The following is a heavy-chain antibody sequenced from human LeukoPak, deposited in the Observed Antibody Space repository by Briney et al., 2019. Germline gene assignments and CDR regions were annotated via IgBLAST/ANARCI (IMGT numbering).Heavy chain of an antibody. J-gene: IGHJ3*02. CDR1: GFTSSSYG. CDR3: AKDLRTARPEDAFDI. CDR2: IWYDGSNK. V-gene: IGHV3-33*06. D-gene: IGHD6-6*01. Sequence: PGRSLRLSCAASGFTSSSYGMHWVRQAPGKGLEWVAVIWYDGSNKYYADSVKGRFTISRDNSKNTLYLQMNSLRAEDTAVYYCAKDLRTARPEDAFDIWGQGTMVTVSS.